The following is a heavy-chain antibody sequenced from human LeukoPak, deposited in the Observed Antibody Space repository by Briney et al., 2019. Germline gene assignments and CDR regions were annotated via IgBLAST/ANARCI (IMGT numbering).Heavy chain of an antibody. CDR2: ITGSGGIT. Sequence: PGASLRLSCVASGFTFSNYAMSWVRQAPGKGLEWVSAITGSGGITYYADSVKGRFTISGDNSKNTLYLQMNSLRAEDTAVYYCAKWGDYDVLTGYYDPDYWGQGTLVTVSS. V-gene: IGHV3-23*01. J-gene: IGHJ4*02. CDR3: AKWGDYDVLTGYYDPDY. CDR1: GFTFSNYA. D-gene: IGHD3-9*01.